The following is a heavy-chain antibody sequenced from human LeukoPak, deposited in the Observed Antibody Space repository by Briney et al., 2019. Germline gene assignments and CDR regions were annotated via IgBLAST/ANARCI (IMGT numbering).Heavy chain of an antibody. D-gene: IGHD1-26*01. J-gene: IGHJ4*02. CDR3: AKQWGVSGSFDY. V-gene: IGHV3-23*01. CDR2: ISNSGSST. Sequence: GGSLRLSCAASGFTFSSYGMHWVRQAPGKGLEWVSLISNSGSSTYYADSVKGRFSISRDNSKNTLYLQMNNLRAENTAVYYCAKQWGVSGSFDYWGQGTLVTVSS. CDR1: GFTFSSYG.